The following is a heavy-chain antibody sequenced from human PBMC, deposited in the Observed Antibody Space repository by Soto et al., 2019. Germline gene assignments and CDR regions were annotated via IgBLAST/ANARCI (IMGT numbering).Heavy chain of an antibody. J-gene: IGHJ2*01. CDR1: GYTFTSNG. CDR3: GREFRSDWYFDL. V-gene: IGHV1-18*01. Sequence: QVQLVQSGAEVKKPGASVKVSCKASGYTFTSNGISWVRLAPGQGLEWMGWISGSNGNTDYAQKLQDRVTLTTDTSTNTAYRERRNLRSDDTAVYYCGREFRSDWYFDLWGRGTLVTVSS. CDR2: ISGSNGNT.